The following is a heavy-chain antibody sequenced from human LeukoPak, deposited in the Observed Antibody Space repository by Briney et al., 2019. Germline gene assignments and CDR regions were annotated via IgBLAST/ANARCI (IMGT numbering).Heavy chain of an antibody. CDR2: INHSGST. J-gene: IGHJ6*02. CDR3: ARDPSLVVPAAISWEDLNYYYYGMDV. V-gene: IGHV4-34*01. Sequence: SETLSLTCAVYGGSFSGYYWNWIRQPPGKGLEWIGEINHSGSTNYNPSLKSRVTISVDTSKNQFSLKLSSVTAADTAVYYCARDPSLVVPAAISWEDLNYYYYGMDVWGQGTTVTVSS. CDR1: GGSFSGYY. D-gene: IGHD2-2*02.